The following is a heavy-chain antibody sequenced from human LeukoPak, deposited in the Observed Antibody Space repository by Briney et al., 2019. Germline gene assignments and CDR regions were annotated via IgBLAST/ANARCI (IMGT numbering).Heavy chain of an antibody. D-gene: IGHD6-13*01. Sequence: ASVKVSCKASGYTFTGYYMHWVRQAPGQGLEWMGWINPNSGGTKYAQKFQGRVTMTRDTSISTAYMELTRLRSDDTAVYYCARGETEETGTRPDAFDIWGQGTTVTVSS. CDR3: ARGETEETGTRPDAFDI. J-gene: IGHJ3*02. V-gene: IGHV1-2*02. CDR2: INPNSGGT. CDR1: GYTFTGYY.